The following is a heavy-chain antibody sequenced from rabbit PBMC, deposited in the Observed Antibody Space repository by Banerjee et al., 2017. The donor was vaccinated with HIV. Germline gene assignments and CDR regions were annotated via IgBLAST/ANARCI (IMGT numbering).Heavy chain of an antibody. Sequence: QQQLEESGGGLVKPGGTLTLTCTASGIDFSSVYYICWVRQAPGKGLEWIACISATSGNTWYASWVNGRFTISKTSSTTVALQMTSLTAADTATYFCARGFYAGAAADGYAPWFGLWGQGTLVTVS. CDR3: ARGFYAGAAADGYAPWFGL. D-gene: IGHD4-2*01. V-gene: IGHV1S43*01. J-gene: IGHJ3*01. CDR1: GIDFSSVYY. CDR2: ISATSGNT.